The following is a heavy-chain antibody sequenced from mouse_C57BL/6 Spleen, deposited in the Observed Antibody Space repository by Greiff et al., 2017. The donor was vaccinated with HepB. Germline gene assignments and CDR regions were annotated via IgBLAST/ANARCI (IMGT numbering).Heavy chain of an antibody. V-gene: IGHV1-50*01. Sequence: QVQLQQPGAELVKPGASVKLSCKASGYTFTSYWMQWVKQRPGQGLEWIGEIDPSDSYTNYNQKFKGKATLTVDTSSSTAYMQLSSLTSEDSAVYYCARYYEGYYAMDYWGQGTSVTVSS. CDR1: GYTFTSYW. D-gene: IGHD2-4*01. J-gene: IGHJ4*01. CDR2: IDPSDSYT. CDR3: ARYYEGYYAMDY.